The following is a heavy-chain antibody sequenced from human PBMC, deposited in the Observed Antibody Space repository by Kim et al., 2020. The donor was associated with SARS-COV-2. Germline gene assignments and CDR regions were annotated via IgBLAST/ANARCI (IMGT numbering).Heavy chain of an antibody. V-gene: IGHV3-33*06. D-gene: IGHD4-17*01. CDR2: IWYDGSKK. CDR3: AKAPADGDSYY. Sequence: GGSLRLSCAASGFIFRNYGMHWVRQAPGKGLEWVAVIWYDGSKKYYADSVKGRFTISRDNSKNTLYLQMNSLRAEDTAVYYCAKAPADGDSYYWGQGTLVTVSS. CDR1: GFIFRNYG. J-gene: IGHJ4*02.